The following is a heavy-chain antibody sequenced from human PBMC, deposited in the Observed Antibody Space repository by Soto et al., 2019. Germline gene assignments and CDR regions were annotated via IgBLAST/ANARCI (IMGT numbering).Heavy chain of an antibody. V-gene: IGHV4-39*01. J-gene: IGHJ4*02. CDR3: AKGGRQWLVTSDFNY. Sequence: SETLSLTCTVSGGSISSDSYYWGWIRQSPEKGLEWIASISYSGSTYYNPTLKSRLIISVDTVSLEMTSLRAEDTAVYYCAKGGRQWLVTSDFNYWGQGALVTAPQ. CDR1: GGSISSDSYY. CDR2: ISYSGST. D-gene: IGHD6-19*01.